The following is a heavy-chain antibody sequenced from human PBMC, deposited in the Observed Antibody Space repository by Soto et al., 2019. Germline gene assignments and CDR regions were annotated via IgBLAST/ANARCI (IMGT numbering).Heavy chain of an antibody. Sequence: EVQLLESGGGLVQPGGSLRLSCAASGFTFSSYGMTWVRQAPGKGLEWVSFSSATGACTYYADSVKGRFTISRDTSKNTLYLQMTSLRADDTAVYYCAKDRRAGGNYGFYSDFWGQGALVIVSS. CDR2: SSATGACT. J-gene: IGHJ4*02. CDR1: GFTFSSYG. V-gene: IGHV3-23*01. CDR3: AKDRRAGGNYGFYSDF. D-gene: IGHD1-7*01.